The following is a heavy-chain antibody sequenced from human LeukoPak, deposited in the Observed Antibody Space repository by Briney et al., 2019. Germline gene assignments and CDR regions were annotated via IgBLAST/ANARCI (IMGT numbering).Heavy chain of an antibody. CDR2: ISAYNGNT. V-gene: IGHV1-18*01. CDR1: GYTFTSYG. J-gene: IGHJ4*02. D-gene: IGHD6-13*01. Sequence: ASVKVSCKASGYTFTSYGISWVRQAPGQGLEWIGWISAYNGNTNYAQKLQGRVTMTTDTSTSTAYMELRSLRPDDTAVYYCARDGAAAGTFDYWGQGTLVTVSS. CDR3: ARDGAAAGTFDY.